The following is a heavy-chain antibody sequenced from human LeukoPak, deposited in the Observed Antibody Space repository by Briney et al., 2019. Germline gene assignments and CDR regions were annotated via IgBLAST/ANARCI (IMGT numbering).Heavy chain of an antibody. J-gene: IGHJ3*02. CDR1: GFTFSNYY. D-gene: IGHD2-15*01. Sequence: GGSLRLSCAAFGFTFSNYYISWVRQAPGKGLEWVANIKQDGGEKYYLDSVKGRFTISRDNAKNTLYLQMNSLGAEDTAVYYCAREGGGFDIWGQGTMVTVSS. CDR3: AREGGGFDI. CDR2: IKQDGGEK. V-gene: IGHV3-7*01.